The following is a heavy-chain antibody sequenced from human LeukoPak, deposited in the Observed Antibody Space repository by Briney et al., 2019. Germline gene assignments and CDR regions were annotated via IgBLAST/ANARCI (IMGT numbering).Heavy chain of an antibody. V-gene: IGHV1-2*02. CDR2: INPNSGGT. D-gene: IGHD3-10*01. CDR3: ARDRYYGSGSYVGDY. CDR1: GSTFTVHY. J-gene: IGHJ4*02. Sequence: GASVTVSCTASGSTFTVHYMHWVRQAPGQGLEWMGWINPNSGGTSYAQTFQGRVTMTRDTSISTTYMELSRLRSDDTAVYYCARDRYYGSGSYVGDYWGQGTLVTVSS.